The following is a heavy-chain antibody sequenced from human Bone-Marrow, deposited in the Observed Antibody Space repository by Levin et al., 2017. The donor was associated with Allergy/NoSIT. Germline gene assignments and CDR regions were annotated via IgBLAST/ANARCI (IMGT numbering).Heavy chain of an antibody. CDR1: GFTFSDYY. V-gene: IGHV3-11*01. D-gene: IGHD2-15*01. J-gene: IGHJ6*02. CDR2: ISSSGSTI. Sequence: GGSLRLSCAASGFTFSDYYMSWIRQAPGKGLEWVSYISSSGSTIYYADSVKGRFTISMDNAKNSLYLQMNSLRAEDTAVYYCASLGYCSGGSCYSVFYYYYGMDVWGQGTTVTVSS. CDR3: ASLGYCSGGSCYSVFYYYYGMDV.